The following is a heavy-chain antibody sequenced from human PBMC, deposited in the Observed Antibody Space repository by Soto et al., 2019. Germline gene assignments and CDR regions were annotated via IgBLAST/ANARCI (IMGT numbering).Heavy chain of an antibody. J-gene: IGHJ1*01. CDR2: INHSGST. D-gene: IGHD3-3*01. Sequence: PSDTLSLTCASYGGSFSGYYWSWIRQPPGKGLEWIGEINHSGSTNYNPSLKSRVTISVDTSKNQFSLKLSSVTAADTAVYYCATEPLLEWDYHKWDQGNLVTVYS. V-gene: IGHV4-34*01. CDR3: ATEPLLEWDYHK. CDR1: GGSFSGYY.